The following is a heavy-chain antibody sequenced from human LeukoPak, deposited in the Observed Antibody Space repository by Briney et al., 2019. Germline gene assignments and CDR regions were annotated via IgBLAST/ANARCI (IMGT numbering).Heavy chain of an antibody. D-gene: IGHD4-17*01. V-gene: IGHV3-23*01. J-gene: IGHJ4*02. CDR2: ISGSGGNT. CDR1: GFTFSNYV. Sequence: GGSLRLSCAASGFTFSNYVMSWVRQAPGKGLESVSSISGSGGNTYYADSVKGRFTISRDNSKDTLYLQMNSLRAEDTAVYYCAKVPITVTRNFDYWGQGTLVTVSS. CDR3: AKVPITVTRNFDY.